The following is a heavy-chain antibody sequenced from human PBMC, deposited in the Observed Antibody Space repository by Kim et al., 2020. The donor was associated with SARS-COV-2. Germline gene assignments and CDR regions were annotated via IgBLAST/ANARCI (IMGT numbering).Heavy chain of an antibody. V-gene: IGHV3-23*01. CDR3: AKRKAVGAEPLDY. Sequence: GGSLRLSCAASGFTFSTYGMNWVRQAPGKGLEWVSTISGSGGLTYYADSVKGRFTISRDNSQTTLYLQMNSLRAEDTAVYYWAKRKAVGAEPLDYWGQGALVTVSS. D-gene: IGHD1-26*01. CDR2: ISGSGGLT. J-gene: IGHJ4*02. CDR1: GFTFSTYG.